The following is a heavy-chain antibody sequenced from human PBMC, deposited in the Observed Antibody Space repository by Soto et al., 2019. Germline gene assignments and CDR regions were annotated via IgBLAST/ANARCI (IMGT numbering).Heavy chain of an antibody. D-gene: IGHD4-17*01. V-gene: IGHV2-5*01. Sequence: QITLKESGPTLVKPTQTLTLTCTFSGFSLSTSGVGVGWIRQPPGKALDCLALIYLNDDKRYSPSLKRMLTITKDTSKTQVVLTMTYMDPVDTATYYRAHLVSELDYGDYVFAEYFQYWGQGTRVTVSS. CDR2: IYLNDDK. CDR3: AHLVSELDYGDYVFAEYFQY. J-gene: IGHJ1*01. CDR1: GFSLSTSGVG.